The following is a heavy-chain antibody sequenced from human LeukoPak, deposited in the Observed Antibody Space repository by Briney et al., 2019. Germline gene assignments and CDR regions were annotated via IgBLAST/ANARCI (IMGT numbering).Heavy chain of an antibody. CDR1: GGSFSGYY. Sequence: SETLSLTCAVYGGSFSGYYWSWIRQPPGKGLEWIGEINHSGSTNYNPSLKSRVTISVDTSKNQFSLKLSSVTAADTAVYYCARTITMIVGVAFDIWGQGTMVTVSS. CDR2: INHSGST. D-gene: IGHD3-22*01. J-gene: IGHJ3*02. CDR3: ARTITMIVGVAFDI. V-gene: IGHV4-34*01.